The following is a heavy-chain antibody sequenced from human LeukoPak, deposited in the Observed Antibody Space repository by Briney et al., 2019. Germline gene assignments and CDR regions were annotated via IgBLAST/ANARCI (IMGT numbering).Heavy chain of an antibody. CDR2: INRSGST. D-gene: IGHD2-21*02. CDR3: ARGGFYCGDDCYVDY. J-gene: IGHJ4*02. V-gene: IGHV4-34*01. Sequence: SETLSLTCAVYGGSLSYYYWSWIRQSPEKGLEWIGEINRSGSTNYNPSVKSRVTISVDTSKNQFYLKLSSVTAADTAVYYCARGGFYCGDDCYVDYWGQGTLVTVSS. CDR1: GGSLSYYY.